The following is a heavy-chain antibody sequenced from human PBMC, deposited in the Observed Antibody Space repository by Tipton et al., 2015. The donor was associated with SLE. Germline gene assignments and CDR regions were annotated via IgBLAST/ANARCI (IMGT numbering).Heavy chain of an antibody. CDR1: GFTFSSYG. Sequence: SLRLSCEASGFTFSSYGMHWVRQDPGKGLEWVALIWFDGTKEFYADSVKGRFTISRDSSKNTLYLEMSSLRVEDTAVYHCAKDQLMSIDYFGLDVWGQGTTVTVSS. V-gene: IGHV3-30*02. CDR3: AKDQLMSIDYFGLDV. D-gene: IGHD6-6*01. CDR2: IWFDGTKE. J-gene: IGHJ6*02.